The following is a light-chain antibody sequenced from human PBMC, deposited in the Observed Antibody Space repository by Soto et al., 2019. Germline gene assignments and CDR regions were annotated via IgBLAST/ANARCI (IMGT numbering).Light chain of an antibody. CDR3: SSFASSNTWV. CDR1: SSDVGAYNY. V-gene: IGLV2-8*01. J-gene: IGLJ3*02. CDR2: EVT. Sequence: QSALTQPPSASRSPGQSVTISCTGTSSDVGAYNYVSWYQQHAGKAPKLVMYEVTKRPSGVPDRFSGSKSANTASLTVSGLQAEDEADYYCSSFASSNTWVFGGGTTLTVL.